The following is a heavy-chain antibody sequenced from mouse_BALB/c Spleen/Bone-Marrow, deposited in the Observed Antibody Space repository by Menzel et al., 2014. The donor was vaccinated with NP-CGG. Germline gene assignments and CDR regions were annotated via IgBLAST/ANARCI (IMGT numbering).Heavy chain of an antibody. CDR1: GFSLTSYG. CDR3: ARVGYRYDGYAMDY. Sequence: VNVVESGPGLVAPSQGLSITCTVSGFSLTSYGVHWVRQPPGKGLEWLGVIWAGGSTNYNSALMSRLSISKDNSKSQVFLKMNSLQTDDTAMYYCARVGYRYDGYAMDYWGQGTSVTVSS. V-gene: IGHV2-9*02. J-gene: IGHJ4*01. CDR2: IWAGGST. D-gene: IGHD2-14*01.